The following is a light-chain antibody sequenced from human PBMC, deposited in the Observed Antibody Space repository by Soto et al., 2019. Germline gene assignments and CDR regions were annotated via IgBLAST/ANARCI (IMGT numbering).Light chain of an antibody. CDR2: WPS. J-gene: IGKJ1*01. CDR1: QSVLYSSNNKNY. CDR3: QQYYSIWT. V-gene: IGKV4-1*01. Sequence: DIVMTQSPDSLAVSLGERATINCKSSQSVLYSSNNKNYLAWYQQKPGQPPKLLTYWPSTRESGVPDRFSGSGFGKDFTLTISSLQAEDVAVYYCQQYYSIWTFGQGTKVEIK.